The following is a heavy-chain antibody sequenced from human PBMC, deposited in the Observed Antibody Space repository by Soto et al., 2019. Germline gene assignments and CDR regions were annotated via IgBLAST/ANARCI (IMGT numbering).Heavy chain of an antibody. D-gene: IGHD5-12*01. Sequence: GGSLRLSCAASGFTFSSYAMSWVRQAPGKGLEWVSAISGSGGSTYYADSVKGRFTISRDNSKNTLYLQMNSLRAEDTAVYYCAKQGTGMATIVFYYFDYWGQGTLVTVS. J-gene: IGHJ4*02. V-gene: IGHV3-23*01. CDR1: GFTFSSYA. CDR2: ISGSGGST. CDR3: AKQGTGMATIVFYYFDY.